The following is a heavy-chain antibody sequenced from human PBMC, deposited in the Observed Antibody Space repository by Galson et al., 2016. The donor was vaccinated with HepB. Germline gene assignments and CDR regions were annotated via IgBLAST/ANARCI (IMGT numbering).Heavy chain of an antibody. Sequence: SLRLSCAASGFTFDDFGMSWVRQAPGKGLEWVSGINWSGEITRYADSVKGRFTISRDNTRNSLFLQMNSLRAEDTALYHCVRVRRVGLQDAFDIWGQGTMLPVSS. CDR1: GFTFDDFG. CDR2: INWSGEIT. V-gene: IGHV3-20*01. CDR3: VRVRRVGLQDAFDI. D-gene: IGHD5-24*01. J-gene: IGHJ3*02.